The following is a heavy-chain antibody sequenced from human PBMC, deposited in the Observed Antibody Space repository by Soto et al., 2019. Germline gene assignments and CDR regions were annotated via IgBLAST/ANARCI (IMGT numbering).Heavy chain of an antibody. CDR1: GFTFSSYA. V-gene: IGHV3-23*01. D-gene: IGHD6-19*01. CDR2: ISGSGGST. Sequence: GGSRTLSCAASGFTFSSYAMNWVRQAPGKGLEWVSAISGSGGSTYYADSVKGRFTISRDNSKNTLYLQMNSLRAEDTAVYYCAKDAVSSGWLPLRLHWGQGTLVTVSS. J-gene: IGHJ4*02. CDR3: AKDAVSSGWLPLRLH.